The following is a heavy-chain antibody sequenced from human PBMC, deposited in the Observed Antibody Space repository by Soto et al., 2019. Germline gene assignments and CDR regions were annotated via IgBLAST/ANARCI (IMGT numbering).Heavy chain of an antibody. CDR3: ARHASPRDAYNNPLLDI. D-gene: IGHD1-1*01. J-gene: IGHJ4*01. CDR2: IDSSGSDT. V-gene: IGHV5-10-1*01. CDR1: GYRFINIW. Sequence: PQKVSSRGSGYRFINIWISWVRQMPGKDVEWMGRIDSSGSDTDYSPSCRGHVTISSYKSISIVYLQSSSLKASDTAVYYCARHASPRDAYNNPLLDIWAEGTRGT.